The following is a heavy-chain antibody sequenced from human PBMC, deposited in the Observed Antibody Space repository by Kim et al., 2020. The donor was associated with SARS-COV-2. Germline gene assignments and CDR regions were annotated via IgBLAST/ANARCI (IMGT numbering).Heavy chain of an antibody. CDR3: ARVTYDFWSGYWYY. J-gene: IGHJ4*02. V-gene: IGHV1-2*02. D-gene: IGHD3-3*01. Sequence: ASVKVSCKASGYTFTGYYMHWVRQAPGQGLEWMGWINPNSGGTNYAQKFQGRFTMTRDTSISTAYMELSRLRSDDTAVYYCARVTYDFWSGYWYYWGQGTLVTVSS. CDR1: GYTFTGYY. CDR2: INPNSGGT.